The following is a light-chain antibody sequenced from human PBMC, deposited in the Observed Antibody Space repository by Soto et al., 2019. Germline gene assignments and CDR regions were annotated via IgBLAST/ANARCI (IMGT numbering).Light chain of an antibody. CDR1: SGSIASNY. Sequence: NFMLTQPHSVSESPGKTVTISCTGSSGSIASNYVRWYQQRPGSAPTTVIYEDNQRPSGVPDRFSGSIDRSSNSASLTISGLKTEDEADYYCQSYDSGTWVFGGGTKVTVL. CDR2: EDN. J-gene: IGLJ3*02. V-gene: IGLV6-57*02. CDR3: QSYDSGTWV.